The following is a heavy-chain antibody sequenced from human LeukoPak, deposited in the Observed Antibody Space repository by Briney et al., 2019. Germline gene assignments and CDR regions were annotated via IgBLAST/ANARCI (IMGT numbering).Heavy chain of an antibody. V-gene: IGHV4-61*08. CDR2: IYTSGST. CDR1: GGSVSSGDYY. J-gene: IGHJ4*02. D-gene: IGHD6-13*01. CDR3: ARDRYSSRTDYFDY. Sequence: PSETLSLTCTVSGGSVSSGDYYWSWIRQHPGKGLEWIGRIYTSGSTNYSPSLKSRVTMSVDTSKNQFSLKLSSVTAADTAVYYCARDRYSSRTDYFDYWGQGTLVTVSS.